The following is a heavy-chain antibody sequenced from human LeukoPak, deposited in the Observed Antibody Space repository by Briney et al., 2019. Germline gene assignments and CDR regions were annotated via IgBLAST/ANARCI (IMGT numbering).Heavy chain of an antibody. Sequence: GGSLRLPCAASGFIFSNYAMHGVRQAPGKGLEWGAGVSYDGGHKYYVDSVKGRFTISRDNSKTALYLQMCGLRDEDLAVYYCARPRVAAQSGYMDLWGRGTTVTISS. J-gene: IGHJ6*04. V-gene: IGHV3-30*14. CDR3: ARPRVAAQSGYMDL. D-gene: IGHD2-15*01. CDR2: VSYDGGHK. CDR1: GFIFSNYA.